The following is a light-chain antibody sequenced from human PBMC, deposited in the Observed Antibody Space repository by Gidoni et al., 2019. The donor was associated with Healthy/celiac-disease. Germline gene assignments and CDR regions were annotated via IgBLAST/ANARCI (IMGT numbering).Light chain of an antibody. Sequence: DIQMTPSPSSLSASVGDRVTITCRASQSISSYLNGYQQKPGNAPKLLIYAASSVQSGGPSRFSGSGSGTDFTLTISSLQPEDFATYYCQQSYSTLRTFGQXTKVEIK. J-gene: IGKJ1*01. V-gene: IGKV1-39*01. CDR2: AAS. CDR3: QQSYSTLRT. CDR1: QSISSY.